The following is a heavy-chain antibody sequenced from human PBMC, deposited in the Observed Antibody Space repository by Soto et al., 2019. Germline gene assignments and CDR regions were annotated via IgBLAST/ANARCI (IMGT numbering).Heavy chain of an antibody. CDR3: ATGICSGGSCYPNWFDP. CDR1: GGTFSSYT. Sequence: ASGKVSCKASGGTFSSYTISWVRQAPGKGLEWMGGFDPEDGETIYAQKFQGRVTMTEDTSTDTAYMELSSLRSEDTAVYYCATGICSGGSCYPNWFDPWGQGTLVTVSS. D-gene: IGHD2-15*01. CDR2: FDPEDGET. V-gene: IGHV1-24*01. J-gene: IGHJ5*02.